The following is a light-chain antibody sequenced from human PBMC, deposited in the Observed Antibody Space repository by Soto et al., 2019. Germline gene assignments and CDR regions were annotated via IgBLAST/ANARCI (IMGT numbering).Light chain of an antibody. J-gene: IGKJ3*01. Sequence: DVVMTQSPLSLPVTLGQPASISCRSSQSLVYSDGNTYLNWFQQRPGQSPRRLIYKVSNRDSGVPDRFSGSGSGTDFTLKISRVEAEDVGVYYCMQGTHSLFTFGPGTKVDI. CDR3: MQGTHSLFT. V-gene: IGKV2-30*01. CDR2: KVS. CDR1: QSLVYSDGNTY.